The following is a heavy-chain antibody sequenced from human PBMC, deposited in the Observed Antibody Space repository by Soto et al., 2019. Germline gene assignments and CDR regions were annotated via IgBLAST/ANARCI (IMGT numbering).Heavy chain of an antibody. J-gene: IGHJ5*02. CDR2: IYYSGRT. CDR1: GGSISGGDYY. CDR3: ASGYLTPAWFEL. D-gene: IGHD6-13*01. V-gene: IGHV4-30-4*01. Sequence: QVQLQESGPGLVTPSQTLSLTCTVSGGSISGGDYYWGWLRHPTGQGLEWLGYIYYSGRTYYKPSLRSRVTISVGSSNSQYAPKLSPLTAGDKDVYYCASGYLTPAWFELLGQ.